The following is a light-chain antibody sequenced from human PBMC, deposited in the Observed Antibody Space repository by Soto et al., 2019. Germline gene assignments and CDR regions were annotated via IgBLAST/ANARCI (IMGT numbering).Light chain of an antibody. J-gene: IGKJ4*01. CDR1: QGIARC. CDR2: DAS. CDR3: QQFSNYPLT. V-gene: IGKV1D-13*01. Sequence: IHLTQFSSSLSSNGGSHVNNPCPASQGIARCLAWYQQKPGKAPKLLIYDASSLESGVPSRFSGSGYVTDFTLTITSLQPEDFATYYCQQFSNYPLTFGGGTKVEIK.